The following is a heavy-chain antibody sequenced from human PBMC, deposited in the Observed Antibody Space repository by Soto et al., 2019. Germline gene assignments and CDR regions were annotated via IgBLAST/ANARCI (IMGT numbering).Heavy chain of an antibody. CDR1: GCPFGHFL. Sequence: GVLRLSGTASGCPFGHFLMSWFRQAPGKGMEWVGFIRSQPYGGTAEYAASVRGRFTISRDDSKGIAYLQMNSLQTEDSGVYYCRSFPFWGQGTLVTVSS. CDR2: IRSQPYGGTA. CDR3: RSFPF. J-gene: IGHJ4*02. D-gene: IGHD3-10*01. V-gene: IGHV3-49*03.